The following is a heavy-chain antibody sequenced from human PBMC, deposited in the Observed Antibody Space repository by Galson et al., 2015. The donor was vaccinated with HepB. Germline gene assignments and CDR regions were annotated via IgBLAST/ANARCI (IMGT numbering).Heavy chain of an antibody. Sequence: SLRLSCAASGFTFNSYWMHWVRQAPGKGLVWVSHINTDGSSTSYADSVKGRFTISRDNAKNTLYLQMNSLRAEDTAVYYCARQSGFDYWGQGTLVTVSS. CDR2: INTDGSST. CDR3: ARQSGFDY. J-gene: IGHJ4*02. V-gene: IGHV3-74*01. CDR1: GFTFNSYW. D-gene: IGHD6-19*01.